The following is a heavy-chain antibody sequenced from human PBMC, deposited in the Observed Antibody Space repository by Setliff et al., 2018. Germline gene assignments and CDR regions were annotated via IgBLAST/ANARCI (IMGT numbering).Heavy chain of an antibody. D-gene: IGHD1-26*01. CDR3: TREHTPWVGASHHDC. J-gene: IGHJ4*02. CDR2: IDKDGSST. Sequence: PGGSLRLSCAASGFRISFREYWMFWVRQAPGKGLEWVARIDKDGSSTVYAVSVKGRFTISRDNVKKMLYLQMDSLRTEDTAVYYCTREHTPWVGASHHDCWGQGTQVTVSS. V-gene: IGHV3-74*01. CDR1: GFRISFREYW.